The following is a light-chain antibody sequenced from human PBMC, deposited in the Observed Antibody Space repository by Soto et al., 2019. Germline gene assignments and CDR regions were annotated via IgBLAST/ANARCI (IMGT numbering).Light chain of an antibody. J-gene: IGKJ3*01. V-gene: IGKV1-39*01. CDR3: QQSYTLT. CDR2: AAS. Sequence: DIQMTQSPSSLSASVGDRVTITCRASQSISSYLNWYQQKPGKAPKLLIYAASSLQSVVPSRFSGSGSGTDFTLTISSLQPEDFATYYCQQSYTLTFGPGTKVDIK. CDR1: QSISSY.